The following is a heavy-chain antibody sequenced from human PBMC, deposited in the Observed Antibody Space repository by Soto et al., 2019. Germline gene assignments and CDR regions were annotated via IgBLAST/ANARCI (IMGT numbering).Heavy chain of an antibody. CDR2: IYYSGST. J-gene: IGHJ4*02. V-gene: IGHV4-30-4*01. CDR3: ARVDKWLLRGFAY. Sequence: QVQLQEAGPGLVKPSQTLSLTCTVSVGSISSGDYYWSWIRQPPGKGLEWIGYIYYSGSTYYNPSLKSRVTISVDTSKNQFSLKLSSVTAADTAVYYCARVDKWLLRGFAYWGQGTLVTVSS. D-gene: IGHD3-22*01. CDR1: VGSISSGDYY.